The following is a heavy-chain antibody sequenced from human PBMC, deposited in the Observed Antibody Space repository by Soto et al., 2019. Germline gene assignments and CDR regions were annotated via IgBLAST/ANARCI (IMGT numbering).Heavy chain of an antibody. CDR2: FDPEEGEP. CDR3: TTVTWNYGPYFDH. V-gene: IGHV1-24*01. J-gene: IGHJ4*02. Sequence: QVQLVQSGAEVKKPGASVKVSCKVPEYTLAELSMHWVRQTPGKGLEWLGGFDPEEGEPIYAPKFRDRVIMTEDTSTDTASMELSSLRSEDTAIYYCTTVTWNYGPYFDHWGQGTLVTVSS. D-gene: IGHD1-7*01. CDR1: EYTLAELS.